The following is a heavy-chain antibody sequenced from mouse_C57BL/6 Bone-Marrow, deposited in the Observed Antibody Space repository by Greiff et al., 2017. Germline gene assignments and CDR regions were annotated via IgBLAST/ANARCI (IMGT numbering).Heavy chain of an antibody. J-gene: IGHJ4*01. D-gene: IGHD1-1*01. CDR3: ARQGITTNYAIDY. V-gene: IGHV5-9*01. Sequence: EVKVVESGGGLVKPGGSLKLSCAASGFTFSSYTMSWVRQTPEKRLEWVATISGGGGNTYYPDSVKGRFTISRDNAKNTLYMQMSSLRSEDTALYYSARQGITTNYAIDYWGQGTSVTVSS. CDR2: ISGGGGNT. CDR1: GFTFSSYT.